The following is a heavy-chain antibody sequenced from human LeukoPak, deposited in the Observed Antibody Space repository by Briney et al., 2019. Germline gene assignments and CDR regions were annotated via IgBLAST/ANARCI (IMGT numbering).Heavy chain of an antibody. CDR1: GGSMSSTGYC. Sequence: SETLSLTCAVSGGSMSSTGYCWAWIRQPPGKGLEWIGTIYYSGSTYHNTSLKSRITMSVDTSRNQFSLKLSSVDAADTAVYYCAKAGVRYFDSSGLYAFDFWGQGPTVTVSS. CDR2: IYYSGST. J-gene: IGHJ3*01. CDR3: AKAGVRYFDSSGLYAFDF. V-gene: IGHV4-39*01. D-gene: IGHD3-22*01.